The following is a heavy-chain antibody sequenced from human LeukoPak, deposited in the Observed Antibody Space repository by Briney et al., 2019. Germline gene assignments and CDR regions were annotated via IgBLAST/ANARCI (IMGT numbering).Heavy chain of an antibody. CDR3: AKALICSGGSCYSYYYYGVDV. CDR2: ISYDGSKK. CDR1: GFTFSRYG. D-gene: IGHD2-15*01. J-gene: IGHJ6*02. V-gene: IGHV3-30*18. Sequence: GGSLRLSCAASGFTFSRYGMHWVRQAPGKGLEWAAVISYDGSKKYYADSVKGRLTISRDNSKNTLYLQMNSLRAEDTAVYYCAKALICSGGSCYSYYYYGVDVWGQGTTVTVSS.